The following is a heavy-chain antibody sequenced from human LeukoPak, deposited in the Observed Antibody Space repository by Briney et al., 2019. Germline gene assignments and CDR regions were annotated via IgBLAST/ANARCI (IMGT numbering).Heavy chain of an antibody. CDR3: ARDRDTAMVTFDY. V-gene: IGHV1-69*04. CDR1: GGTFSSYA. Sequence: SVQVSCKASGGTFSSYAISWVRQAPGQGLEWMGRIIPIFGIANYAQKFQGRVTITADKSTSTAYMELSSLGSEDTAVYYCARDRDTAMVTFDYWGQGTLVTVSS. CDR2: IIPIFGIA. J-gene: IGHJ4*02. D-gene: IGHD5-18*01.